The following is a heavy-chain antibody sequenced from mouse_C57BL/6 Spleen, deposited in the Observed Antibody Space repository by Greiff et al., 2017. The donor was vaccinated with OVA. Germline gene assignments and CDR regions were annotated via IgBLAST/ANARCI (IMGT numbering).Heavy chain of an antibody. CDR1: GYTFTSYW. J-gene: IGHJ2*01. CDR2: IDPSDSYT. V-gene: IGHV1-59*01. D-gene: IGHD1-1*01. CDR3: ARRVYGSSYGYYFDY. Sequence: QVQLQQPGAELVRPGTSVKLSCKASGYTFTSYWMHWVKQRPGQGLEWIGVIDPSDSYTNSNQKFKGKATLTVDTSASTAYMQLSSLTSEDSAVYYCARRVYGSSYGYYFDYWGQGTTLTVSS.